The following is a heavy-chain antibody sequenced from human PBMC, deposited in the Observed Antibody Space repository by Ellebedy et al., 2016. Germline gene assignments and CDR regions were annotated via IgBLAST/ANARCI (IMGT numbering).Heavy chain of an antibody. CDR3: ARGDGLLGPNSSSWYDFDY. V-gene: IGHV3-33*08. D-gene: IGHD6-13*01. J-gene: IGHJ4*02. CDR2: IWYDGSNK. Sequence: GESLKISCAASGFTFSSYGMHWVRQAPGKGLEWVAVIWYDGSNKYYADSVKGRFTISRDNSKNTLYLQMNSLRAEDTAVYYCARGDGLLGPNSSSWYDFDYWGQGTLVTVSS. CDR1: GFTFSSYG.